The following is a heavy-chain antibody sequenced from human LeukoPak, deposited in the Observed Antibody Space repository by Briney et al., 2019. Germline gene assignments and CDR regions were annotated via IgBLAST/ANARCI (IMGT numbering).Heavy chain of an antibody. CDR2: INENAANT. J-gene: IGHJ4*02. Sequence: PGASLRLSCAASELTFSNYGMSWVRQAPGKGLEWVSTINENAANTHYADSVKGRFPISRDNSKNTLLLQMNSLRADDTALYYCTKGDGGWYPIDYWGQGTLVIVSS. CDR3: TKGDGGWYPIDY. V-gene: IGHV3-23*01. D-gene: IGHD6-19*01. CDR1: ELTFSNYG.